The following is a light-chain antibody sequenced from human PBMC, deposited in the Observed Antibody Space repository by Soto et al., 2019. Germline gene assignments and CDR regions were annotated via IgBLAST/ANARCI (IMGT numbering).Light chain of an antibody. CDR1: QGISNY. J-gene: IGKJ1*01. CDR2: AAS. CDR3: QKYNSAPRT. V-gene: IGKV1-27*01. Sequence: DIQMTQSPSSLSASVEDRAAITCRASQGISNYLAWYQQKPGKVPKLLIYAASTLQSGVPSRFSGSGSGTDFTLTISSLQPEDVATYYCQKYNSAPRTFGQGTKVDIK.